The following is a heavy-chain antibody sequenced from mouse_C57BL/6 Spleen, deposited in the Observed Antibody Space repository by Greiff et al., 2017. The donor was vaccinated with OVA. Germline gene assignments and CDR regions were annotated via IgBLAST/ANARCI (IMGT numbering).Heavy chain of an antibody. D-gene: IGHD1-1*01. CDR3: ARHDYYGSSYGAMDY. Sequence: VHVKQSGPELVKPGASVKISCKASGYSFTDYNMNWVKQSNGKSLEWIGVINPNYGTTSYNQKFKGKATLTVDQSSSTAYMQLNSLTSEDSAVYYCARHDYYGSSYGAMDYWGQGTSVTVSS. CDR2: INPNYGTT. J-gene: IGHJ4*01. V-gene: IGHV1-39*01. CDR1: GYSFTDYN.